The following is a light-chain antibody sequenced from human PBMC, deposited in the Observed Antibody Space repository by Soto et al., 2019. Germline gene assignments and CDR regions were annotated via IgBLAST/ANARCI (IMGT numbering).Light chain of an antibody. Sequence: DIQMTQSPSTLSASVGDRVSITCRASQSISRQLAWYQQKPGKAPNLLIYQASNLETGVPSRFTGSGSGTEFTLTSSNLQPDDVSTYYCQQYQIYWTFGQGTQVEVK. J-gene: IGKJ1*01. CDR2: QAS. CDR3: QQYQIYWT. CDR1: QSISRQ. V-gene: IGKV1-5*03.